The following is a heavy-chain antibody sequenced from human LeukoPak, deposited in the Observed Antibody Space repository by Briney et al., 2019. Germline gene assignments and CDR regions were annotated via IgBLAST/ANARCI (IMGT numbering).Heavy chain of an antibody. CDR2: IKSKTDGGTT. V-gene: IGHV3-15*01. Sequence: SGGSLRLSCAASGFTFSNAWMSWVRQAPGKGREWVGRIKSKTDGGTTDYAAPVKGRFTISRDDSKNTLYLQMNSLKTEDTAVYYCTTENPAGYYYGMDVWGKGTTVTVSS. J-gene: IGHJ6*04. CDR3: TTENPAGYYYGMDV. CDR1: GFTFSNAW.